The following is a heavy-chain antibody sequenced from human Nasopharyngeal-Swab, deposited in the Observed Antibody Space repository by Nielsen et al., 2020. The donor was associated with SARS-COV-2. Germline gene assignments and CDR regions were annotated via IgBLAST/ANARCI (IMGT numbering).Heavy chain of an antibody. J-gene: IGHJ3*02. Sequence: GSLRLSCAVSGGSISSSNWWSWVRQPPGKGLEWIGEIYHSGSTNYNQSLKSRVTISVDESKNQFSLKLSSVTAADTAVYFCARDVVGATTTDAFDIWGQGTMVTVSS. CDR2: IYHSGST. D-gene: IGHD1-26*01. CDR1: GGSISSSNW. V-gene: IGHV4-4*01. CDR3: ARDVVGATTTDAFDI.